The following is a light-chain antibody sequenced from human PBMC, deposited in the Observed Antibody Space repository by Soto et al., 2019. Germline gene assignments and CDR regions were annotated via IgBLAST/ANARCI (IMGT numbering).Light chain of an antibody. CDR3: QQYYSTPRT. V-gene: IGKV3-15*01. Sequence: EVVMTQSPATLSVSPGERATLSCRASQSVSINLAWYQQKPGQAPRLLIYGASTRATGIPARFSASGSGTEFTLTISSLQSEDFAVYYCQQYYSTPRTFGQGTKVEIK. CDR1: QSVSIN. CDR2: GAS. J-gene: IGKJ1*01.